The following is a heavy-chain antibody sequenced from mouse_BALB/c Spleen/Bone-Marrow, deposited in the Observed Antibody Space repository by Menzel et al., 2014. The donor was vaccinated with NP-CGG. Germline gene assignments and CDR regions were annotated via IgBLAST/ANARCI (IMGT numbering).Heavy chain of an antibody. V-gene: IGHV14-3*02. CDR3: ASYYYGSSSFAY. Sequence: VQLQQSGAEPVKPGASVKLSCTAFGFNIKDTYMHWVKQRPEQGLEWIGRIDPANGNTKYDPKFQGKATITADTSSNTAYLQLSSLTSEDTAVYYCASYYYGSSSFAYWGQGTLVTVSA. D-gene: IGHD1-1*01. CDR2: IDPANGNT. J-gene: IGHJ3*01. CDR1: GFNIKDTY.